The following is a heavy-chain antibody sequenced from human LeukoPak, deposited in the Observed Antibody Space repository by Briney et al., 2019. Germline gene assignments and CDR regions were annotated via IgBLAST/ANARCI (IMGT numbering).Heavy chain of an antibody. J-gene: IGHJ4*02. CDR2: IYTSGST. V-gene: IGHV4-4*07. CDR3: ARRHVEYSSSSDPYYFDY. D-gene: IGHD6-6*01. Sequence: SETLSLTCTVSGGSISSYYWSWIRQSPGKGLEWIGRIYTSGSTNYNPSLKSRVTISVDTSKNQFSLKLSSVTAADTAVYYCARRHVEYSSSSDPYYFDYWGQGTLVTVSS. CDR1: GGSISSYY.